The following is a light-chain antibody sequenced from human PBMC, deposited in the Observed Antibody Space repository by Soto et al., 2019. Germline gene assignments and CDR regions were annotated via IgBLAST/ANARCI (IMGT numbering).Light chain of an antibody. J-gene: IGKJ1*01. CDR1: QSVSSSY. CDR3: HQRSNWWT. CDR2: DAS. V-gene: IGKV3D-20*02. Sequence: EIVLTQSPGTLSLSPGERATLSCRASQSVSSSYLAWYQQKPGQAPRLLIYDASNRATGIPVRFTGSGSGTDFTLSISSLEPEDFAVYYCHQRSNWWTFGQGTKVDIK.